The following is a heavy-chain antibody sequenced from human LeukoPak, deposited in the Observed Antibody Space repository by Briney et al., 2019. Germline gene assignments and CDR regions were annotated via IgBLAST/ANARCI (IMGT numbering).Heavy chain of an antibody. V-gene: IGHV3-64*01. J-gene: IGHJ4*02. CDR2: ISSNGGST. Sequence: PGGSLRLSCAASGFTFSSYAMHWVRQAPGKGLEYVSAISSNGGSTYYANSVKGRFTISRDNSKNTLYLQMGSLRAEDMAVYYCAGGLFGEFDYWGQGTLVTVSS. D-gene: IGHD3-10*02. CDR3: AGGLFGEFDY. CDR1: GFTFSSYA.